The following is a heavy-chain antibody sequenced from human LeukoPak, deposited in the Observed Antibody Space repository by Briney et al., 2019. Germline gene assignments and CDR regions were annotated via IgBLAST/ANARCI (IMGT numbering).Heavy chain of an antibody. J-gene: IGHJ4*02. D-gene: IGHD1-26*01. CDR3: ARDPNNSGSYFEADY. V-gene: IGHV4-30-4*08. Sequence: SETLSLTCTVSGGSISSGDYYWSWIRQPPGRGLEWIGYIYYSGSTYYNPSLKSRVTISVDTSKNQFSLKLSSVTAADTAVYYCARDPNNSGSYFEADYWGQGTLVTVSS. CDR1: GGSISSGDYY. CDR2: IYYSGST.